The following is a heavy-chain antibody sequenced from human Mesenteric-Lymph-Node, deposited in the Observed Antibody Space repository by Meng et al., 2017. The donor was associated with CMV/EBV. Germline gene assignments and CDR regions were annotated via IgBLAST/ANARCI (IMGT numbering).Heavy chain of an antibody. J-gene: IGHJ4*02. CDR3: ARGASPTYDSSGYLFDY. D-gene: IGHD3-22*01. CDR1: GGSVSSGPYY. V-gene: IGHV4-61*01. Sequence: SETLSLTCTVSGGSVSSGPYYWSWIRQPPGKGLEWVAYVYYTGNNNYNPSLKNRATISVDTSKNQFSLKLSSVTAADTAVYYCARGASPTYDSSGYLFDYWGQGTLVTVSS. CDR2: VYYTGNN.